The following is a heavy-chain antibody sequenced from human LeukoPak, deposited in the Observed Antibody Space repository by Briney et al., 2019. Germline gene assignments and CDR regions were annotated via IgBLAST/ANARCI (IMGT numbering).Heavy chain of an antibody. CDR3: ARAVDTAMIARGFDY. V-gene: IGHV4-4*02. CDR2: IYHSGST. J-gene: IGHJ4*02. CDR1: GGSISSSNW. Sequence: ASGTLSLTCAVSGGSISSSNWWSWVRQPPGKGLEWIGEIYHSGSTNYNLSLKSRVTISVDKSKNQFSLKLSSVTAADTAVYYCARAVDTAMIARGFDYWGQGTLVTVSS. D-gene: IGHD5-18*01.